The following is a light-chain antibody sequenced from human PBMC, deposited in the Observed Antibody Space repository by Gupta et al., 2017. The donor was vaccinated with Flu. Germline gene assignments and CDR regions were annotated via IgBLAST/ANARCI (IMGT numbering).Light chain of an antibody. CDR2: DVN. Sequence: QSALTQPASVSGSPGQSISISCTGTTNDVGGYNSVSWYQHHSGKAPKLLIYDVNKWPSGVSHRFSGSKSGNTASLTISGLQSEDEADYYCSSYTSSITLVIGTGTKVNVL. CDR1: TNDVGGYNS. J-gene: IGLJ1*01. CDR3: SSYTSSITLV. V-gene: IGLV2-14*01.